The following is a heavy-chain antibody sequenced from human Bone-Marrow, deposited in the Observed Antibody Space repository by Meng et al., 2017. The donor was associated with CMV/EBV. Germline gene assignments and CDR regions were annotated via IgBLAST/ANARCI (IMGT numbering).Heavy chain of an antibody. CDR2: IYSGGNT. J-gene: IGHJ4*02. D-gene: IGHD1-26*01. Sequence: SETLSLTCTVSGGSISSTSYYWGWIRQPPGKGLEWIGSIYSGGNTYYNPSLKSRVTISVDTSKNQFSLKLSSVTAADTAVYYCARGWAWVNYWGQGTLVTVSS. V-gene: IGHV4-39*07. CDR1: GGSISSTSYY. CDR3: ARGWAWVNY.